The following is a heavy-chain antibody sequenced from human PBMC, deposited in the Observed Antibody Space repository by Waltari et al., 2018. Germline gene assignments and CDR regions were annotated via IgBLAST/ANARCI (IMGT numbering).Heavy chain of an antibody. CDR1: GFSFRNYA. CDR2: IRTKTDNATA. J-gene: IGHJ4*02. V-gene: IGHV3-49*04. D-gene: IGHD6-19*01. Sequence: EVQLVESGGGLVQPGRSLRLSCLPSGFSFRNYAMAWVRQAPGKGLEWVGFIRTKTDNATAEYAASVKGRFTRSRDDSRSIAYLQMDSLKAEDTAVYYCMVSAVVGSSGVDYWGQGTLVTVSS. CDR3: MVSAVVGSSGVDY.